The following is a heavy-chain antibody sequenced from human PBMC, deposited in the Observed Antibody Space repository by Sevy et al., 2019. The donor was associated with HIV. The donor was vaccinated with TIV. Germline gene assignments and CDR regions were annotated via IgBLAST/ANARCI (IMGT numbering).Heavy chain of an antibody. CDR2: ISSSSSYI. Sequence: GGSLRLSCVASGFTFSSYSMNWVRQAPGKGLEWVSSISSSSSYIYYADSVKGRFTISRDNAKNSLYLQMNSLRAEDTAVYYCARTPTRDSSGLRSYYFDYWGQGTLVTVSS. CDR1: GFTFSSYS. V-gene: IGHV3-21*01. J-gene: IGHJ4*02. CDR3: ARTPTRDSSGLRSYYFDY. D-gene: IGHD3-22*01.